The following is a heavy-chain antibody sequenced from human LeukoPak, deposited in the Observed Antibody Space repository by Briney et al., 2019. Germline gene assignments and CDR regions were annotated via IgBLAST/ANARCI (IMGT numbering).Heavy chain of an antibody. D-gene: IGHD6-13*01. CDR2: ISSNGGST. V-gene: IGHV3-64*01. CDR3: AREVAAGRSFDY. Sequence: GGSLRLSCAASGFTFSSYAMHWVRQAPGKGLEYVSAISSNGGSTYYANSVKGRFTISRDNSKNTLYLQMGSLRAEDMAVYYCAREVAAGRSFDYWGQGTLVTVSS. J-gene: IGHJ4*02. CDR1: GFTFSSYA.